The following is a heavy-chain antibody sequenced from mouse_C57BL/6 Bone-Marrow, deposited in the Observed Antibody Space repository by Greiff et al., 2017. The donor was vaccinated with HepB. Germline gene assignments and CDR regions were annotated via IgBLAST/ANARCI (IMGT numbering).Heavy chain of an antibody. CDR1: GYTFTSYW. J-gene: IGHJ3*01. CDR3: ARRGMVRTGAY. D-gene: IGHD2-2*01. V-gene: IGHV1-61*01. CDR2: IYPSDSET. Sequence: QVQLQQPGAELVRPGSSVKLSCKASGYTFTSYWMDWVKQRPGQGLEWIGNIYPSDSETHYNQKFKDKATLTVDKSSSTAYMQLSSLTSEDSAVYCCARRGMVRTGAYWGPGTLVTVSA.